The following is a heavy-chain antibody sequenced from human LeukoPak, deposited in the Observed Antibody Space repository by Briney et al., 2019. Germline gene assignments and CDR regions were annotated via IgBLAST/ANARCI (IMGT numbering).Heavy chain of an antibody. J-gene: IGHJ6*02. CDR2: ISSSSSYI. Sequence: GGSLRLSCAAFGFTFSSYSMNWVRQAPGKGLEWVSSISSSSSYIYYADSVKGRFTISRDNAKNSLYLQMNSLRAEDTAVYYCARGEQQLVPYYYYGMDVWGQGTTVTVSS. D-gene: IGHD6-13*01. CDR3: ARGEQQLVPYYYYGMDV. V-gene: IGHV3-21*01. CDR1: GFTFSSYS.